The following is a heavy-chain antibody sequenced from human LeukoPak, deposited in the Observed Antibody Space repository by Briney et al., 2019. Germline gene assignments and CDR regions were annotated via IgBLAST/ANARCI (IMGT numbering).Heavy chain of an antibody. CDR2: ISHSWTT. CDR1: GGSFSSYIYP. D-gene: IGHD1-14*01. J-gene: IGHJ6*03. V-gene: IGHV4-39*07. Sequence: SETLSLTCTVSGGSFSSYIYPWGWIRQPPGKGLEWIGGISHSWTTYYNPSLKSRVTISIDTSKSQFSLKLNSVAAADTAVYYCAREVGNSYYYYYMDVWGSGTTVTVSS. CDR3: AREVGNSYYYYYMDV.